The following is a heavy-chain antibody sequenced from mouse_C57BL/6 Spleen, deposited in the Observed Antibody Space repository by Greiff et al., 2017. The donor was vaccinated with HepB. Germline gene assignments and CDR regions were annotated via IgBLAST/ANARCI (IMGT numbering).Heavy chain of an antibody. D-gene: IGHD4-1*02. CDR2: IDPANGNT. J-gene: IGHJ4*01. CDR1: GFNIKNTY. V-gene: IGHV14-3*01. CDR3: AKPSTWNYYAMDY. Sequence: EVQLQQSVAELVRPGASVKLSCTASGFNIKNTYMHWVKQRPEQGLEWIGRIDPANGNTKYAPKFQGTATITADTSSNTAYLQLSSLTSEDTAIYYCAKPSTWNYYAMDYWGQGTSVTVSS.